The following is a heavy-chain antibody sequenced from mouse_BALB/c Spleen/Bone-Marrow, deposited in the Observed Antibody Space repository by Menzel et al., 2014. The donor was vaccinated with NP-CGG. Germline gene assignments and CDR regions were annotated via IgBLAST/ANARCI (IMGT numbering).Heavy chain of an antibody. V-gene: IGHV4-1*02. CDR3: ARPVYRYDPPAY. J-gene: IGHJ2*01. CDR2: INPDSSTI. D-gene: IGHD2-14*01. CDR1: GFDFSRYW. Sequence: EVQLQQSGGGLVQPGGSLKLSCAASGFDFSRYWMSWVRQAPGKGLGWIGEINPDSSTINYTPSLKDKFIISRDNAKNTLYLQMSKVRSEDTALYYCARPVYRYDPPAYRGQGTTLTVSS.